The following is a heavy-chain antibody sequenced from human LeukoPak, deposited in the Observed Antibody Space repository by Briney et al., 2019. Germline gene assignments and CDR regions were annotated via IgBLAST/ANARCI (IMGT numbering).Heavy chain of an antibody. D-gene: IGHD3-10*01. CDR3: ARADGGMDGSGSYYNRYYYYGMDV. CDR2: IIPIFGTA. J-gene: IGHJ6*04. V-gene: IGHV1-69*13. Sequence: ASVKVSCKASGGTFSSYAISWVRQAPGQGLEWMGGIIPIFGTANYAQKFQGRVTITADESTSTAYMELSSLRSEDTAVYYCARADGGMDGSGSYYNRYYYYGMDVWGKGTTVTVSS. CDR1: GGTFSSYA.